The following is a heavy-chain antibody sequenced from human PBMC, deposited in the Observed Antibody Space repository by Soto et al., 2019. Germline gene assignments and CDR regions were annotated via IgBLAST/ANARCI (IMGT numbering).Heavy chain of an antibody. CDR2: ISAHNGNT. D-gene: IGHD1-1*01. CDR1: GYGFTTYG. Sequence: QIHLVQSGAEVKKPGASVKVSCKGSGYGFTTYGITWVRQAPGQGLEWMAWISAHNGNTNYAQKLQGRVTVTRDTHRSTAYMELRRLSSDDTAVYYCARGGYGDYWGQGALVTVSS. J-gene: IGHJ4*02. CDR3: ARGGYGDY. V-gene: IGHV1-18*01.